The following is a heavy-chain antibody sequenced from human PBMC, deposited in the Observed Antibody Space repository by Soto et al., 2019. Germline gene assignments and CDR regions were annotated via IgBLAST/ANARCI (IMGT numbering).Heavy chain of an antibody. CDR1: GGSISSSSYY. CDR2: IYYSGST. D-gene: IGHD3-9*01. J-gene: IGHJ5*02. V-gene: IGHV4-39*01. CDR3: ARHPYNYDILTGHRGNWFDP. Sequence: SETLSLTCTVSGGSISSSSYYWGWIRQPPGKGLEWIGSIYYSGSTYYNPSLKSRVTISVDTSKNQFSLKLSSVTAADTAVYYCARHPYNYDILTGHRGNWFDPWGQGTLVTVSS.